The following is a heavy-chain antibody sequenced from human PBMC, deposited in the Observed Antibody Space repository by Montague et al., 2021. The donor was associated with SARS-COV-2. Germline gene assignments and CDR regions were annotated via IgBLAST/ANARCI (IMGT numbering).Heavy chain of an antibody. J-gene: IGHJ3*02. V-gene: IGHV3-48*03. CDR2: ISTSAYTT. D-gene: IGHD3-16*02. CDR3: TRDYRSIVGDGLDI. CDR1: GFTFSYYD. Sequence: SLRLSCAASGFTFSYYDMNWVRQAPGKGPEWISYISTSAYTTSYAGSVKGRFTISRDNGKNSLYLQMNSLRVEDTAVYYCTRDYRSIVGDGLDIWGLGTKVTVSS.